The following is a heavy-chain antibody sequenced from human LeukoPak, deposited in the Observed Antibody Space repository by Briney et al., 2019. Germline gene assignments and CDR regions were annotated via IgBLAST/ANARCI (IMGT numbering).Heavy chain of an antibody. V-gene: IGHV3-48*03. J-gene: IGHJ4*02. CDR3: AKGESRGYDYFDY. CDR1: GFTFSSYE. CDR2: ISSSGSTT. Sequence: GGSLRLSCAASGFTFSSYEMNWVRQAPGKGLEWVSYISSSGSTTYYADSVKGRFTISRDNSKNTLYLQMNSLRAEDTAVYYCAKGESRGYDYFDYWGQGTLVTVSS. D-gene: IGHD5-12*01.